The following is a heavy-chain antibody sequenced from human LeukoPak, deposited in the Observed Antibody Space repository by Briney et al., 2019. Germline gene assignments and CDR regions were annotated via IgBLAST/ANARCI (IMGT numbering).Heavy chain of an antibody. CDR2: ISSSSSYI. CDR1: GFTFSSYS. Sequence: SGGSLRLSCAASGFTFSSYSMNWVRQAPGKGLEWVSSISSSSSYIYYADSVKGRFTISRDNAKSSLYLQMNSLRAEDTAVYYCARPHSGSYYDAFDIWGQGTMVTVSS. D-gene: IGHD1-26*01. V-gene: IGHV3-21*01. J-gene: IGHJ3*02. CDR3: ARPHSGSYYDAFDI.